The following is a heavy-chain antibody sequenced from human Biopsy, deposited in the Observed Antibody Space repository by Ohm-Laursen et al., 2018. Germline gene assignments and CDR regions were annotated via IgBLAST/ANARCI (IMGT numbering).Heavy chain of an antibody. D-gene: IGHD6-6*01. CDR2: MIPSSGKT. CDR3: ARGYSRRVSIFEASIYWFDT. CDR1: GYSFSTYD. Sequence: SVKVSCKASGYSFSTYDVNWVRQARGQGLEWMGWMIPSSGKTGYAQRFQGRVTLAMNTSISTAYMELSGLRSEDTAVYFCARGYSRRVSIFEASIYWFDTWGQGTLVTVSS. V-gene: IGHV1-8*01. J-gene: IGHJ5*02.